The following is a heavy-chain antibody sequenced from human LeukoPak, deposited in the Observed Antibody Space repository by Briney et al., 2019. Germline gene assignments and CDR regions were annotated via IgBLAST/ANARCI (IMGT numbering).Heavy chain of an antibody. CDR3: AKEGGYTSSSLVGYYFDH. Sequence: GGSLRLSCAASGFTFNSYAMSWVRQAPGKGLEWVSTISGGGSTYYADTVKGRFTISRDNSKNTLDLQMNSLRAEDTAVYYCAKEGGYTSSSLVGYYFDHWGQGTLVTVSS. CDR1: GFTFNSYA. V-gene: IGHV3-23*01. D-gene: IGHD6-13*01. J-gene: IGHJ4*02. CDR2: ISGGGST.